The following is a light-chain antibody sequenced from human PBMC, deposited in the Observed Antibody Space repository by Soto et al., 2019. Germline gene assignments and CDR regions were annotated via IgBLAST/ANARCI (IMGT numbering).Light chain of an antibody. CDR3: CSGSTTFYV. Sequence: QSAPTQPASASGSPGQSITISCTGTSSDIGSYDLVSWYQQHADKVPKLIIYEVRKRPSGVSNRFSGSKSGNTASLTISGLQAEDEADYYCCSGSTTFYVFGTGTKLTVL. CDR1: SSDIGSYDL. V-gene: IGLV2-23*02. J-gene: IGLJ1*01. CDR2: EVR.